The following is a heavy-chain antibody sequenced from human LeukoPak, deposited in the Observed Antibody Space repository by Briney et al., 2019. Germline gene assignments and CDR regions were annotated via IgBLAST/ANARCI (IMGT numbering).Heavy chain of an antibody. V-gene: IGHV5-51*01. J-gene: IGHJ3*02. Sequence: LGGPLQISCQGPGYPFTVYWIGGVRQLPGRGREGMGITYPGGSDTRYSPSFQGQVTISADKSISTAYLQWSSLKASDTAMYYCARDDSEDAFDIWGQGTMVTVSS. CDR1: GYPFTVYW. CDR3: ARDDSEDAFDI. CDR2: TYPGGSDT. D-gene: IGHD5-18*01.